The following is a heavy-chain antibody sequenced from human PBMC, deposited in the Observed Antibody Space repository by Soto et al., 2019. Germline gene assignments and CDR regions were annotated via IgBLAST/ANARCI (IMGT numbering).Heavy chain of an antibody. J-gene: IGHJ4*02. CDR3: ARANCGLQFDY. CDR1: GGSISSGGYS. CDR2: IYHSGST. V-gene: IGHV4-30-2*01. Sequence: QLQLQESGSGLVKPSQTLSLTCAVSGGSISSGGYSWSWIRQPPGKGLEWIGYIYHSGSTYYNPSLKSRVTISVDRSQNQFSVKLSSVTAADTAVYHCARANCGLQFDYWGQGTLVTVSS. D-gene: IGHD7-27*01.